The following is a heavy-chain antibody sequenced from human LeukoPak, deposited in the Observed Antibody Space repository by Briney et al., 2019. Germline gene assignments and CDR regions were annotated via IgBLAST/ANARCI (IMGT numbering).Heavy chain of an antibody. CDR1: GYTVTGHY. D-gene: IGHD2-8*01. Sequence: ASVKVSCKASGYTVTGHYLHWVRQAPGQGLEWMGWINPNSGGTNYAQKFQGRVTMTRDTSISTAYMELSRLRSDDTAVYYCAREIGIVLMVYAPAGFDPWGQGTLVTVSS. J-gene: IGHJ5*02. CDR3: AREIGIVLMVYAPAGFDP. CDR2: INPNSGGT. V-gene: IGHV1-2*02.